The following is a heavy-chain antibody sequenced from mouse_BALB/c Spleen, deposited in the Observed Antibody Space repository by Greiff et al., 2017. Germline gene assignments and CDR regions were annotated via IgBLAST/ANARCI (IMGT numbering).Heavy chain of an antibody. CDR3: ARDEGIYDGYSPFAY. CDR2: IWGDGST. D-gene: IGHD2-3*01. J-gene: IGHJ3*01. Sequence: QVQLQQSGPGLVQPSQSLSITCTISGFSLTSYGVNWVRQPPGKGLEWLGMIWGDGSTDYNSALKSRLSISKDNSKSQVFLKMNSLQTDDTARYYCARDEGIYDGYSPFAYWGQGTLVTVSA. CDR1: GFSLTSYG. V-gene: IGHV2-6-7*01.